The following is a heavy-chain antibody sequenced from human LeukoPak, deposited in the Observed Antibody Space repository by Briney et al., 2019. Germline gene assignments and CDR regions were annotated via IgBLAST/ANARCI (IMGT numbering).Heavy chain of an antibody. CDR2: ISGSGGST. Sequence: PGGSLRLSCAASGFTFSSYAMSWVRQAPGKGLEWVSAISGSGGSTYCADSVKGRFTISRDNSKNTLYLQMNSLRAEDTAVYYCAKDLNPYYDFWSGYKDAFDYWGQGTLVSVSS. V-gene: IGHV3-23*01. CDR3: AKDLNPYYDFWSGYKDAFDY. D-gene: IGHD3-3*01. CDR1: GFTFSSYA. J-gene: IGHJ4*02.